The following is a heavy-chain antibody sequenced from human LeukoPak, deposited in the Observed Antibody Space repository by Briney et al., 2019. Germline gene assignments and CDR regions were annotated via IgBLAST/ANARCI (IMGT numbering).Heavy chain of an antibody. D-gene: IGHD3-3*01. V-gene: IGHV4-30-4*08. Sequence: TSETLSLTCTVSGGSISSGGYYWSWIRQPPGKGLEWIGYIYYSGSTYYNPSLKSRVTISVDTSKNQFSLKLSSVTGADPAVYYCARGGLNYDFWSGYYSAFDIWGQGTMVTVSS. CDR1: GGSISSGGYY. CDR3: ARGGLNYDFWSGYYSAFDI. CDR2: IYYSGST. J-gene: IGHJ3*02.